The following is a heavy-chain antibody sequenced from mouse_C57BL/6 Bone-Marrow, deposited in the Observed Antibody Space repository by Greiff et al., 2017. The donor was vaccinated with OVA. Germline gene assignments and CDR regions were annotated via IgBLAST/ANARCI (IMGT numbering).Heavy chain of an antibody. CDR1: GFSLTSYA. V-gene: IGHV2-9-1*01. D-gene: IGHD1-1*01. Sequence: VQRVESGPGLVAPSQSLSITCTVSGFSLTSYAISWVRQPPGKGLEWLGVIWTGGGTNYNSALKSRLSISKDNSKSQVFLKKNSRQTDDTARYYCARDGCGSSYYYAMDYWGQGTSVTVSS. CDR2: IWTGGGT. CDR3: ARDGCGSSYYYAMDY. J-gene: IGHJ4*01.